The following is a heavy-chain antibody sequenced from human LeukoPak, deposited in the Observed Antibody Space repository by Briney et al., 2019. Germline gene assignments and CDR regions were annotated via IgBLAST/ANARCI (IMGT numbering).Heavy chain of an antibody. J-gene: IGHJ4*02. CDR2: IYSGGST. D-gene: IGHD3-22*01. CDR3: ARAPRYDSSGYYPYYFDY. CDR1: GFTVSSNY. Sequence: GGSLRLSCAASGFTVSSNYMSWVRQAPGKGLEWVSAIYSGGSTYYADPVKGRFTISRDNSKNTLYLQMNSLRAEDTAVYYCARAPRYDSSGYYPYYFDYWGQGTLVTASS. V-gene: IGHV3-66*01.